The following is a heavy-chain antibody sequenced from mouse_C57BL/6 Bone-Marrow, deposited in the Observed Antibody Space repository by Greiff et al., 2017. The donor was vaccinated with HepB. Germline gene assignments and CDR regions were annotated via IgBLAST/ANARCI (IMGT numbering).Heavy chain of an antibody. Sequence: EVQLQESGGGLVQPGESLKLSCESNEYEFPSHDMSWVRKTPEKRLELVAAINSDGGSTYYPDTMERRFIISRDNTKKTLYLQMSSLRSEDTALYYCARRGTTVVPYWYFDVWGTGTTVTVSS. CDR3: ARRGTTVVPYWYFDV. V-gene: IGHV5-2*01. D-gene: IGHD1-1*01. CDR1: EYEFPSHD. J-gene: IGHJ1*03. CDR2: INSDGGST.